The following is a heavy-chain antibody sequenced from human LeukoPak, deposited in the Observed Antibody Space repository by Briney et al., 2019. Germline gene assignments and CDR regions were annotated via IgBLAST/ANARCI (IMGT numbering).Heavy chain of an antibody. CDR3: ARGQSRDMEQGDAFDI. V-gene: IGHV1-46*01. Sequence: SVKVSCKASGYTFTSYYMHWVRQAPGQGLEWMGIINPSGGSTSYAQKFQGRVTMTRDTSTSTVYMELSSLRSEDTAVYYCARGQSRDMEQGDAFDIWGQGTMVTVSS. J-gene: IGHJ3*02. CDR1: GYTFTSYY. D-gene: IGHD1-26*01. CDR2: INPSGGST.